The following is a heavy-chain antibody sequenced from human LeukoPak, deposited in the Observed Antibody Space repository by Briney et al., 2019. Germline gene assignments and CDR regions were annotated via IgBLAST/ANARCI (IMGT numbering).Heavy chain of an antibody. CDR2: IFHTGHT. Sequence: SETLSLTCAVFGGSISSGDYPWSWIRQPPGKGLEWIGYIFHTGHTSYNPSLKSRVTISMDMSKNQLSLKLSSVTAADTAVYYCARGFYGSGSQFDYWGQGTLVTVSS. V-gene: IGHV4-30-2*01. D-gene: IGHD3-10*01. CDR1: GGSISSGDYP. J-gene: IGHJ4*02. CDR3: ARGFYGSGSQFDY.